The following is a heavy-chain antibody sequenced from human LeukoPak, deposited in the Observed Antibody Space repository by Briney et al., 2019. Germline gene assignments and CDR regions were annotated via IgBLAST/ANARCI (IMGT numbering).Heavy chain of an antibody. J-gene: IGHJ6*04. D-gene: IGHD2-2*01. CDR3: ARSSASIVVVPAAMHYYYGMDV. Sequence: GASVKVSCKASGGTFSSYAISWVRQAPGQGLEWMGGIIPIFGTANYAQKFQGRVTITADESTSTAYMKLSSLRSEDTAVYYCARSSASIVVVPAAMHYYYGMDVWGKGTTVTVSS. V-gene: IGHV1-69*13. CDR2: IIPIFGTA. CDR1: GGTFSSYA.